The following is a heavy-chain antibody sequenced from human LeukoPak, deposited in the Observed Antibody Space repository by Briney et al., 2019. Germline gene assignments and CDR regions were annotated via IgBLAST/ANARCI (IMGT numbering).Heavy chain of an antibody. CDR2: ISAYNGNT. Sequence: GASVKVSCKASGYTFTSYGISWVRQAPGQGLEWMGWISAYNGNTNYAQKLQGRVTMTTDTSTSTAYKELRSLRSDDTAVYYCARDRNGVCAFDIWGQGTMVTDSS. D-gene: IGHD1-1*01. V-gene: IGHV1-18*01. J-gene: IGHJ3*02. CDR3: ARDRNGVCAFDI. CDR1: GYTFTSYG.